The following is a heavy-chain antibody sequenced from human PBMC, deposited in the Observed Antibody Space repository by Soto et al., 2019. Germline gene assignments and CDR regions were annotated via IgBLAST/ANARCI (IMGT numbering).Heavy chain of an antibody. CDR3: ARFLQLRPLDY. J-gene: IGHJ4*02. Sequence: ASVKVSCKASGYTFTSYGISWVRQAPGQGLEFMGWITVSNGNTNYAQKFQDRVIMTTDTSTSTSYMEVRSLRSDDTAIYYCARFLQLRPLDYRGQGTLVTVSS. V-gene: IGHV1-18*01. CDR2: ITVSNGNT. CDR1: GYTFTSYG. D-gene: IGHD1-1*01.